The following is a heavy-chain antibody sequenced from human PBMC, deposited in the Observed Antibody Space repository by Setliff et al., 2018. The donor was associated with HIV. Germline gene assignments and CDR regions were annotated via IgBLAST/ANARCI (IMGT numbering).Heavy chain of an antibody. CDR2: ISPDATIA. D-gene: IGHD3-10*01. Sequence: PVGSLRLSCTASGFAFSDNWIHWVRQVPGKGLVWVSHISPDATIAGSGDSVKGRFTMSRDNAKNTAYLHMYRLTVDDTGVYYCATDYNRGAFWHLWGQGTQVTVSS. CDR1: GFAFSDNW. J-gene: IGHJ4*02. V-gene: IGHV3-74*01. CDR3: ATDYNRGAFWHL.